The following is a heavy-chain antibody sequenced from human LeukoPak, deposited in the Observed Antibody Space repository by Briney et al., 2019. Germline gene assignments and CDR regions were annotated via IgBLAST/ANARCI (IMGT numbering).Heavy chain of an antibody. D-gene: IGHD2-2*01. Sequence: SETLSLTCTVSGGSISSYYWSWIRQPPGKGLEWIGYIYYSGSTNYNPSLKSRVTISVATSKNQFSLKLSSVTAADTAVYYCARVGNIVVGDYYYMDVWGKGTTVTVSS. CDR2: IYYSGST. CDR1: GGSISSYY. J-gene: IGHJ6*03. CDR3: ARVGNIVVGDYYYMDV. V-gene: IGHV4-59*01.